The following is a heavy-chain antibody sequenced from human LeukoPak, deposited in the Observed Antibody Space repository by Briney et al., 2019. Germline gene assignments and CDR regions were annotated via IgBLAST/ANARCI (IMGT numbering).Heavy chain of an antibody. CDR3: AREAQYCSGGSCYGGYFQH. D-gene: IGHD2-15*01. J-gene: IGHJ1*01. CDR2: INHSEAT. CDR1: GGSFSGYY. V-gene: IGHV4-34*01. Sequence: PSETLSLTCAVYGGSFSGYYWSWIRQPPGKGLEWIGEINHSEATDYNPSFKSRVTISVDTSKNQFSLKLSSVTAADTAVYDCAREAQYCSGGSCYGGYFQHWGQGTLVTVSS.